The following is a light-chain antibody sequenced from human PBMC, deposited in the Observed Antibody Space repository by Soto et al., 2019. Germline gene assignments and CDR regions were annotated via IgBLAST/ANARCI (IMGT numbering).Light chain of an antibody. CDR1: SSDVGGYKY. CDR2: AVN. Sequence: QSALTQPPSASGSPGQSVTISCTGTSSDVGGYKYVSWYQQYPGKAPKLMIYAVNKRPSGVPDRFSGSKSGNTASLTVSGLQAEDEADYYCSSYAGSNNYVFGTGKKVNVL. CDR3: SSYAGSNNYV. J-gene: IGLJ1*01. V-gene: IGLV2-8*01.